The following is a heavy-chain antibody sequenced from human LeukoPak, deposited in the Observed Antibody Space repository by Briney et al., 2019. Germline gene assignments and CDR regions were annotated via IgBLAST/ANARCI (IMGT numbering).Heavy chain of an antibody. V-gene: IGHV1-2*02. Sequence: VASVTVSSKASVYTFTVYYMHWVRQAPGQGLEWMGWINHNSGGTNYAQTFQGRVTMTRDTSISTAYMELSRLRSDDTAVYYGARGVHFGPNTDYWGQGTLVTVSS. J-gene: IGHJ4*02. CDR2: INHNSGGT. CDR1: VYTFTVYY. CDR3: ARGVHFGPNTDY. D-gene: IGHD1-1*01.